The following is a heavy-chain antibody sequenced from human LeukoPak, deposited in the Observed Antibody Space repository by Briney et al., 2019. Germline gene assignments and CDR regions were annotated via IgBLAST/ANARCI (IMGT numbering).Heavy chain of an antibody. CDR2: ISAYNGNT. J-gene: IGHJ6*02. V-gene: IGHV1-18*01. CDR3: ARDPGGYERGYYYGMDV. D-gene: IGHD5-12*01. Sequence: ASVKVSCKASGYTFTSYGISWVRQAPGQGLEWMGWISAYNGNTNYAQKLQGRVTMTTGTSTSTAYMELRSLRSDDTVVYYCARDPGGYERGYYYGMDVWGQGTTVTVSS. CDR1: GYTFTSYG.